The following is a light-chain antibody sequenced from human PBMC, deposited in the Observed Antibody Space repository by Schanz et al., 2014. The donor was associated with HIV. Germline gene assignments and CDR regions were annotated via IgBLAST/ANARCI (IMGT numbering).Light chain of an antibody. CDR1: QSISSN. J-gene: IGKJ4*01. V-gene: IGKV3-20*01. CDR2: GAS. Sequence: EIVMTQSPATLSVSPGERATLSCRASQSISSNLAWYQHKPGQAPRLLIYGASSRATGIPDRFSGSGSGTDFTLTIAGLEPEDSAVYYCQQYGISPRFGGGTKVEI. CDR3: QQYGISPR.